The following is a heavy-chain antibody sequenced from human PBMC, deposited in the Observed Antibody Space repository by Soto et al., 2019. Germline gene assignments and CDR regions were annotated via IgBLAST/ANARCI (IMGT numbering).Heavy chain of an antibody. CDR2: FYRDGST. CDR3: ARSGKVAGLWFDP. D-gene: IGHD6-19*01. J-gene: IGHJ5*02. Sequence: SETLSLTCAVSGGSISSTNWWSWVRQPPGRGLEWIGEFYRDGSTNYNPSLKSRVTISVDKSKNQFSLNLRSVNAADTALYYCARSGKVAGLWFDPWGQGILVTVSS. V-gene: IGHV4-4*02. CDR1: GGSISSTNW.